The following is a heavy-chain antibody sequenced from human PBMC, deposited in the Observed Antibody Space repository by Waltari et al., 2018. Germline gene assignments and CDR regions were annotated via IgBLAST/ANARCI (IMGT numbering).Heavy chain of an antibody. D-gene: IGHD3-10*01. V-gene: IGHV4-31*03. CDR3: ARDRIFGSGAGIDY. J-gene: IGHJ4*02. CDR1: GGSIRSGGYY. Sequence: QVQLQESGPGLVKPSQTLSLTCTVSGGSIRSGGYYWSWIRQHPGKGLEWIGYIYYSGSTYYNPSLKSRVTISVDTSKNQFSLKLSSVTAADTAVYYCARDRIFGSGAGIDYWGQGTLVTVSS. CDR2: IYYSGST.